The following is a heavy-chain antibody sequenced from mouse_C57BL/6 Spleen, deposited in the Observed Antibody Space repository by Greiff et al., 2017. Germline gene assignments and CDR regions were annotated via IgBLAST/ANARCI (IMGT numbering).Heavy chain of an antibody. CDR2: IDPETGGT. CDR1: GYTFTDYE. Sequence: VQLQQSGAELVRPGASVTLSCKASGYTFTDYEMHWVKQTPVHGLEWIGAIDPETGGTAYNQKFKGKAILTADKSSSTAYMELRSLTSEDSAVYYGTRWRTYLDYWGQGTTLTVSS. V-gene: IGHV1-15*01. CDR3: TRWRTYLDY. J-gene: IGHJ2*01.